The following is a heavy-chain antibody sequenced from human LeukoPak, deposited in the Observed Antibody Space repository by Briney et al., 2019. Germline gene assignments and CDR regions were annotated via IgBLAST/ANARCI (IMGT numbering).Heavy chain of an antibody. V-gene: IGHV3-33*01. CDR2: IWYDGSNK. D-gene: IGHD2-2*01. J-gene: IGHJ3*02. CDR3: ARDRLLDPVCSSTSCYAFDI. Sequence: PGRSLRLSCAASGFTFSSYGMHWVRQAPGKGLEWVAVIWYDGSNKYYADSVKGRFTISRDNSKNTLYLQMNSLRAEDTAVYYCARDRLLDPVCSSTSCYAFDIWGQGTMVTASS. CDR1: GFTFSSYG.